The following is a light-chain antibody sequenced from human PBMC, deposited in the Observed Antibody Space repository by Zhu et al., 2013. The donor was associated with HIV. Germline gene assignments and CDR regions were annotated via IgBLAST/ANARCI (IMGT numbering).Light chain of an antibody. CDR2: LGS. Sequence: VMTQSPLSLPVTPGEPASISCRSSQSLLHSNGYNYLDWYLQKPGQSPQLVIYLGSYRASGVPDRFSGSASGSDFTLEISRVEAEDVGLYYCMQALQAPWTFGQGTKVEIK. J-gene: IGKJ1*01. V-gene: IGKV2-28*01. CDR1: QSLLHSNGYNY. CDR3: MQALQAPWT.